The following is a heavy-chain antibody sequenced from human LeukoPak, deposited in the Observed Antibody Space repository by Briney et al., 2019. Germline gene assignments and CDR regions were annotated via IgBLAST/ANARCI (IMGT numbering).Heavy chain of an antibody. J-gene: IGHJ2*01. CDR1: GGSISSSSYY. CDR2: IYYSGST. D-gene: IGHD3-22*01. CDR3: ARVASSGYYYGQSEYFDL. Sequence: SETLSLTCTVSGGSISSSSYYWGWIRQPPGKGLEWIGSIYYSGSTYYNPSLKSRVTISVDTSKNQFSLKLSSVTAADTAVYYCARVASSGYYYGQSEYFDLWGRGTLVTVSS. V-gene: IGHV4-39*07.